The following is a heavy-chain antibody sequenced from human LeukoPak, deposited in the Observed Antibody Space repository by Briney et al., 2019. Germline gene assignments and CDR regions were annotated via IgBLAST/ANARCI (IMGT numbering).Heavy chain of an antibody. CDR3: AQQYSGIWSVGDY. J-gene: IGHJ4*02. D-gene: IGHD6-13*01. V-gene: IGHV3-23*01. CDR1: GFTFSTYA. CDR2: ISGGADSR. Sequence: AGGSLRLSCATSGFTFSTYAMSWVRQAPGKGLEWVSAISGGADSRYYADSVKGRFTISRDTAKNTLYLQMNSLRAEDTAVYYCAQQYSGIWSVGDYWGQGTLVTVSS.